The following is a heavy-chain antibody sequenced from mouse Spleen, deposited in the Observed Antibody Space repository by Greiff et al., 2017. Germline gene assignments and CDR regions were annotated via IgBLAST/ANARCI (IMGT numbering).Heavy chain of an antibody. V-gene: IGHV1-39*01. CDR1: GYSFNDYN. D-gene: IGHD2-2*01. Sequence: EVQLQQSGPELVKPGASVKISCKASGYSFNDYNMNWVQQSTGKSLEWIGYINPNYGTTCYKQTFKGKATLTVDQSSSTAYMQLNSLTSEDSAVYYCARGGYDGFDYWGQGTTLTVSS. J-gene: IGHJ2*01. CDR2: INPNYGTT. CDR3: ARGGYDGFDY.